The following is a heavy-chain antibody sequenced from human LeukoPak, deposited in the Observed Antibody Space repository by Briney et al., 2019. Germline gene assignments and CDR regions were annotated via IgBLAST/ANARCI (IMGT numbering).Heavy chain of an antibody. Sequence: ASVKVSCKASGYTFTGYYMHWVRQAPGQGLEWMGWINPNSGGTNYAQKFQGWVTMTRDTSISTAYMELSRLRSDDTAVYYCAVPNYYDSSGYIKNYDYWGQGTLVTVSS. CDR3: AVPNYYDSSGYIKNYDY. V-gene: IGHV1-2*04. J-gene: IGHJ4*02. CDR2: INPNSGGT. CDR1: GYTFTGYY. D-gene: IGHD3-22*01.